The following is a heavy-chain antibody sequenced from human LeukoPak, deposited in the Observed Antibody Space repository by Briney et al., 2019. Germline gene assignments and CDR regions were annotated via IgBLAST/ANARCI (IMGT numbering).Heavy chain of an antibody. D-gene: IGHD3-9*01. CDR2: IYYSGST. CDR3: ASADYDMAFDI. V-gene: IGHV4-31*03. J-gene: IGHJ3*02. CDR1: GGSISSGGYY. Sequence: SETLSLTCTVSGGSISSGGYYWSWILQHPGKGLEWIGYIYYSGSTDYNPSLKSRFTMSVDTSKNQFSLKLSSVTAADTAVYYCASADYDMAFDIWGQGTMVTVSS.